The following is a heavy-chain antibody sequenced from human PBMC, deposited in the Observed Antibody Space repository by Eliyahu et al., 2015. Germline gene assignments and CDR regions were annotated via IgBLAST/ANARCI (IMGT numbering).Heavy chain of an antibody. Sequence: QVQLQESGPGLVKPSETLSLTCXVXGGSISSYYWXWTRQPPGQGLEWTGYIYYSGSTNYNPSLKSRVTISVDTSKNQFSLKLSSVTAADTAVYYCARDRGGYCSSTSCYGPPYGMDVWGQGTTVTVSS. V-gene: IGHV4-59*01. J-gene: IGHJ6*02. CDR3: ARDRGGYCSSTSCYGPPYGMDV. CDR2: IYYSGST. D-gene: IGHD2-2*01. CDR1: GGSISSYY.